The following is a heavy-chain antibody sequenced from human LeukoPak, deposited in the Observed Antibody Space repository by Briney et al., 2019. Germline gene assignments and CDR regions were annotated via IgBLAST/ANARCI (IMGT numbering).Heavy chain of an antibody. Sequence: PGGSLRLSCAAPGFTFSSYAMHWVPQAPGKGLEWGAVISYDGSNKYYADSVKGRFTISRDNSKNTLYLQMNSLRAEDTAVYYCAKTYYYDSSGYGGDAFDIWGQGTMVTVSS. CDR1: GFTFSSYA. CDR3: AKTYYYDSSGYGGDAFDI. CDR2: ISYDGSNK. J-gene: IGHJ3*02. V-gene: IGHV3-30-3*02. D-gene: IGHD3-22*01.